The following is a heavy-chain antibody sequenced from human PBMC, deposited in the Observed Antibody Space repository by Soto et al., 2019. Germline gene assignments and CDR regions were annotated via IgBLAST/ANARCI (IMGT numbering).Heavy chain of an antibody. J-gene: IGHJ5*02. D-gene: IGHD3-10*01. CDR2: MNPGSGDT. V-gene: IGHV1-8*01. CDR3: ATMATFGSLNWCDP. CDR1: GYTFTNND. Sequence: GASVKVSCKASGYTFTNNDVSWGRQATGQGLEWMGWMNPGSGDTGYAQKFQGRVTMTRDISIATAYMELSSLRSDDTAIYYCATMATFGSLNWCDPWGQGTLVTVSS.